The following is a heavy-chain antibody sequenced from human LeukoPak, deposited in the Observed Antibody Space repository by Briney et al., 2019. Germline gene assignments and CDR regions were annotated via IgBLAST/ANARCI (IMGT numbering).Heavy chain of an antibody. D-gene: IGHD3-22*01. Sequence: GASVKVSCKVPGYTLTYRYLHWVRQAPGQALEWMGWITPLNGDTSYTQKFQDRVIITRDRSVSTVYMELSSLRSEDTAMYYCATSVRGVSGYYYFDYWGRGTLVTVSS. CDR2: ITPLNGDT. CDR1: GYTLTYRY. J-gene: IGHJ4*02. V-gene: IGHV1-45*02. CDR3: ATSVRGVSGYYYFDY.